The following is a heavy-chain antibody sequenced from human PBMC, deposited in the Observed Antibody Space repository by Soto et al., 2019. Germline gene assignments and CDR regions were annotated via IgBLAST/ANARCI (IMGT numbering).Heavy chain of an antibody. CDR3: ARDTTSEQPAQNWFDP. D-gene: IGHD1-1*01. J-gene: IGHJ5*02. CDR1: GYTFTSYY. V-gene: IGHV1-46*01. CDR2: INPSGGST. Sequence: ASVKVSCKASGYTFTSYYMHWVRQAPGQGLEWMGIINPSGGSTSYAQKFQGRVTMTRDTSTSTVYMELSSLRSEDTAVYYCARDTTSEQPAQNWFDPWGQGTLVTVSS.